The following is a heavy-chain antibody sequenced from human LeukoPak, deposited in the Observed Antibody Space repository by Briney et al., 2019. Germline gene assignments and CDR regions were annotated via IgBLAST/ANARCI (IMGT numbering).Heavy chain of an antibody. V-gene: IGHV1-24*01. CDR3: ATALTETTSLYAFEI. J-gene: IGHJ3*02. D-gene: IGHD1-7*01. CDR2: FDPEVGET. Sequence: ASVKVSCKVFGYTLTELSIHWVRQAPGKGLEWMGSFDPEVGETIYAQKLQGRVTLNEDTSINTAYMEVSGLRSEDTAVFYCATALTETTSLYAFEIWGQGTMVTVSS. CDR1: GYTLTELS.